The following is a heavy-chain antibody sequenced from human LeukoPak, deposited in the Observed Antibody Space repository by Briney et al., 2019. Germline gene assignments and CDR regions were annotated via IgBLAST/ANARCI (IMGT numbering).Heavy chain of an antibody. CDR2: IYTSGST. CDR1: GGSISSGSYY. V-gene: IGHV4-61*02. D-gene: IGHD6-19*01. CDR3: ARDFPVAGNDY. Sequence: SETLSLTCTVSGGSISSGSYYWSWIRQPAGKGLEWIGRIYTSGSTNYNPSLKSRVTMSVDTSKNQFSLKLSSVTAADTAVYYCARDFPVAGNDYWGQGTLVTVSS. J-gene: IGHJ4*02.